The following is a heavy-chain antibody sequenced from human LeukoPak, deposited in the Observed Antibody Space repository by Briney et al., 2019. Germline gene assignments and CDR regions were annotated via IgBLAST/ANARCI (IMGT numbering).Heavy chain of an antibody. CDR2: ISGSGGST. J-gene: IGHJ6*02. CDR3: AIVVPAAIWSPNGMDV. V-gene: IGHV3-23*01. Sequence: GGSLRLSCAASGFTFSSYAMSWVRQAPGKGLEWVSAISGSGGSTYYADSVKGRFTISRDNSKNTLYLQMNSLRAEDTAVYYCAIVVPAAIWSPNGMDVWGQGTTVTVSS. D-gene: IGHD2-2*01. CDR1: GFTFSSYA.